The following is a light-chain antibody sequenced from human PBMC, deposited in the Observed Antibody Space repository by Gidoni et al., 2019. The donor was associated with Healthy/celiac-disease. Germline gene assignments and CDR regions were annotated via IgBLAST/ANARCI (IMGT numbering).Light chain of an antibody. J-gene: IGKJ4*01. CDR2: GAS. CDR3: QQYNNWPPLT. Sequence: EIAMMQFPATLPGSPGERATLSCRASQSVSSNLAWYQQKPGQAPRLLIYGASTRATGIPARFSGSGSGTEFTLTISSLQSGDIAVYSCQQYNNWPPLTFGGGTKVEIK. CDR1: QSVSSN. V-gene: IGKV3-15*01.